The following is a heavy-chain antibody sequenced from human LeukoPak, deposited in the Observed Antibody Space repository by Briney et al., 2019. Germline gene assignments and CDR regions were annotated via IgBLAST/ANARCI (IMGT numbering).Heavy chain of an antibody. CDR2: ISSSGRTI. CDR1: GFTFSDYY. V-gene: IGHV3-11*01. Sequence: GGSLRLSCAASGFTFSDYYMSWIRQAPGKGLKCVSYISSSGRTIYYADSVKGRFTISRDNAKNSLYLQMNSLRAEDTAVYYCARDRTITSYYYYMDVWGKGTTFTVSS. J-gene: IGHJ6*03. CDR3: ARDRTITSYYYYMDV. D-gene: IGHD3-10*01.